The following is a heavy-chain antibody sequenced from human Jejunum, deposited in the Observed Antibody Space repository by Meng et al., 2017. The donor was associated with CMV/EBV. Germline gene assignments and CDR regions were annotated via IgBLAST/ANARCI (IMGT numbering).Heavy chain of an antibody. CDR1: GFSCSSSA. V-gene: IGHV3-23*03. J-gene: IGHJ6*02. CDR3: AKGQRTSIYYYGMDV. CDR2: IYSDGSFT. D-gene: IGHD2-2*01. Sequence: GFSCSSSAMSWVRQAPGKGLEWVSLIYSDGSFTYYGDSVKGRFTISRDNAKNTLFLQMNSLRADDTALYYCAKGQRTSIYYYGMDVWGQGTTVTVSS.